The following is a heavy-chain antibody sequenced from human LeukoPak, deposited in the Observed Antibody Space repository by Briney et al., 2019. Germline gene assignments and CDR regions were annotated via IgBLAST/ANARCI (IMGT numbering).Heavy chain of an antibody. CDR3: ARARWLYSRLYYFDY. CDR1: GGSISSYY. V-gene: IGHV4-59*01. CDR2: IYYSGST. J-gene: IGHJ4*02. D-gene: IGHD6-13*01. Sequence: SETLSLTCTVSGGSISSYYRSWIRQPPGKGLEWIGYIYYSGSTNYNPSLKSRVTISVDTSKNQFSLKLSSVTAADTAVYYCARARWLYSRLYYFDYWGQGTLVTVSS.